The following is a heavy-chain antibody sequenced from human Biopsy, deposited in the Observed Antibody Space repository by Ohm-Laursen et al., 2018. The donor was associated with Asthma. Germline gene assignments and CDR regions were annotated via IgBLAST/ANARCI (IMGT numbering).Heavy chain of an antibody. Sequence: SVKVSCNTSGYTFNSAGITWVRQAPGQGLEWMGWISVYNGNTKVAQKLQDRVTMITDTSTSTAYMELRSLRSDDTAVYFCARAVDYSHYYGIDVWGQGTMVTVS. V-gene: IGHV1-18*01. D-gene: IGHD3-10*01. CDR3: ARAVDYSHYYGIDV. J-gene: IGHJ6*02. CDR1: GYTFNSAG. CDR2: ISVYNGNT.